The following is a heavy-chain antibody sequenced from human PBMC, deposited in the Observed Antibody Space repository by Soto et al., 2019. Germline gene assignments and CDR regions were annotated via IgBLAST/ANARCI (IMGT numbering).Heavy chain of an antibody. CDR1: GGTFSSYT. V-gene: IGHV1-69*02. J-gene: IGHJ6*02. CDR2: IIPILGIA. D-gene: IGHD3-10*01. CDR3: ARHGSGSYHNHYYYYYGMDV. Sequence: GVSVKVSWKASGGTFSSYTISWVRQAPGQGLEWMGRIIPILGIANYAQKFQGRVTITADKSTSTAYMELSSLRSEDTAVYYCARHGSGSYHNHYYYYYGMDVWGQGTTVTVSS.